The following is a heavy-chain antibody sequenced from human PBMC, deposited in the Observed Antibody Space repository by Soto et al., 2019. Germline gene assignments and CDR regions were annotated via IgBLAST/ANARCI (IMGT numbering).Heavy chain of an antibody. CDR2: ISGSGGST. J-gene: IGHJ6*02. Sequence: EVQLLESGGGLVQPGGSLRLSCAASGFTFSSYAMSWVRQAPGKGLEWVSAISGSGGSTYYADSVKGRFTISRDDSKNTLYLQMNSLRAEDTAVYYCAKDLPGVRGVIINYYYYGMDVWGQGTTVTVSS. D-gene: IGHD3-10*01. V-gene: IGHV3-23*01. CDR1: GFTFSSYA. CDR3: AKDLPGVRGVIINYYYYGMDV.